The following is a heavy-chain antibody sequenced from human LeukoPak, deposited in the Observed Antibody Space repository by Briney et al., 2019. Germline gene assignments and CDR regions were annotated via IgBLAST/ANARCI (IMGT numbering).Heavy chain of an antibody. CDR3: ARDSGVVGARDAFDI. CDR1: GFTVSSNY. Sequence: GGSLRLSCAASGFTVSSNYVTWVRQAPGKGLEWVSVIYSGGSTYYADSVKGRFTISRDNSKNTLYLQMNSLRAEDTAVYYCARDSGVVGARDAFDIWGQGTMVTVSS. V-gene: IGHV3-66*02. D-gene: IGHD1-26*01. CDR2: IYSGGST. J-gene: IGHJ3*02.